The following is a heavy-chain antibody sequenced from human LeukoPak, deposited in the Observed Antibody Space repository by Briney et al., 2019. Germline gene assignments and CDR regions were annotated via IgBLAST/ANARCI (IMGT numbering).Heavy chain of an antibody. CDR2: ISSSSSYI. CDR3: ARDKIGNYYDSSGYHGMDV. V-gene: IGHV3-21*01. Sequence: GGSLRLSCAASGCTFSSYSMNWVRQAPGKGLEWVSSISSSSSYIYYADSVKGRFTISRDNAKNSLYLQMNSLRAEDTAVYYCARDKIGNYYDSSGYHGMDVWGQGTTVTVSS. J-gene: IGHJ6*02. D-gene: IGHD3-22*01. CDR1: GCTFSSYS.